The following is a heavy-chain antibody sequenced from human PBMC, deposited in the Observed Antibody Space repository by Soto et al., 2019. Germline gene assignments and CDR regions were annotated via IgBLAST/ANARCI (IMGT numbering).Heavy chain of an antibody. Sequence: QVQLVQSGAEVKKPGASVKVSCKASGYTFTSYYMHWVRQAPGQGLEWMGIINPSGGSTSYAQKCQGRVTMTRDTSTSTVYMELSSLRSEDTAVYYCARDYYSSGWPPASIVNFDYWGQGTLVTVSS. J-gene: IGHJ4*02. CDR2: INPSGGST. D-gene: IGHD6-19*01. CDR3: ARDYYSSGWPPASIVNFDY. CDR1: GYTFTSYY. V-gene: IGHV1-46*03.